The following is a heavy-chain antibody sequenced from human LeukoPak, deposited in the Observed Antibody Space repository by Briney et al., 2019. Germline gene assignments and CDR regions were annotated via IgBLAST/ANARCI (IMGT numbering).Heavy chain of an antibody. CDR2: ISSSGSYI. V-gene: IGHV3-21*01. CDR3: ARDSARAYGSGTPGVFDY. J-gene: IGHJ4*02. Sequence: GGSLRLSCVASGFALNDYTMNWVRQAPGKGLEWVSSISSSGSYIYYADSLRGRFTISRDNAKNSLHLQMNSLRDEDTAVYYCARDSARAYGSGTPGVFDYWGQGTLVTVSS. CDR1: GFALNDYT. D-gene: IGHD3-10*01.